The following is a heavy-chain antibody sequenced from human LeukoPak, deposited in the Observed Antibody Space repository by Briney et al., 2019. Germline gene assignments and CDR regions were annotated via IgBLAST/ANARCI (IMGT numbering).Heavy chain of an antibody. Sequence: GGSLRLSCAASGFTFSSYAMTWVRQAPGKGLVWVSRINSDGINTSYADSVKGRFTISRDNAKNTLNLQMNSLRAEDTAVYYCARDLGQYYDTSDNWFDPWGQGTLVTVSS. D-gene: IGHD3-22*01. CDR2: INSDGINT. CDR1: GFTFSSYA. CDR3: ARDLGQYYDTSDNWFDP. V-gene: IGHV3-74*01. J-gene: IGHJ5*02.